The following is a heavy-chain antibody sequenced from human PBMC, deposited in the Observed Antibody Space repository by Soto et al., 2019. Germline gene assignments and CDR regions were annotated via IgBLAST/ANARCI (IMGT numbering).Heavy chain of an antibody. D-gene: IGHD3-22*01. V-gene: IGHV1-69*01. CDR1: GGTFKSYV. CDR3: AGTQFDTSGYYPSGLEL. CDR2: IIPFLGSA. Sequence: QVQLVQSGAEVKKPGSSVKVSCKPSGGTFKSYVLSWVRQAPGQGLEWMGGIIPFLGSADYAQKFQDRVTIPADESTSTAYMELSSLRSEDTAVYYCAGTQFDTSGYYPSGLELWGQGTLVTVAS. J-gene: IGHJ4*02.